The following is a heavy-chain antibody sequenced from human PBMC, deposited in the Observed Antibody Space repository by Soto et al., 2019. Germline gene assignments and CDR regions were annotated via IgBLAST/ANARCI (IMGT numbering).Heavy chain of an antibody. Sequence: SETLSLTCTVAGGYISSSSYYWGWIRQPPGKGLEWTGSTHYSGDTYYNPSLNSRVIISVDTSKNQISLKLTSVTAADAAVYFCARRGSRLSVAVAAFDYWSQGTMVTVSS. CDR2: THYSGDT. J-gene: IGHJ4*02. D-gene: IGHD6-19*01. CDR1: GGYISSSSYY. V-gene: IGHV4-39*01. CDR3: ARRGSRLSVAVAAFDY.